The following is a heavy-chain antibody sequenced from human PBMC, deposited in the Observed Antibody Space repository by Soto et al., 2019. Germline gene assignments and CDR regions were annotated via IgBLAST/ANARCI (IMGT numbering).Heavy chain of an antibody. D-gene: IGHD7-27*01. CDR3: ARGQALGNSGCGY. J-gene: IGHJ4*02. V-gene: IGHV1-69*01. Sequence: QVQLVQSGAEVKKPGSSVKISCKASGGTFSTYAISWVRQAPGQGLEWMGVIIPIIGTANYAQNFQGRVTITADEYTSTAYMELSSLRSEDTAVYYCARGQALGNSGCGYWGQGTLVTVSS. CDR1: GGTFSTYA. CDR2: IIPIIGTA.